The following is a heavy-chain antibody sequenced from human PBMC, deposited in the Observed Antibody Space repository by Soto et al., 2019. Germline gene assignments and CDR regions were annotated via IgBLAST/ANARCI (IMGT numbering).Heavy chain of an antibody. CDR3: AKAPRLWFGTYYFDY. V-gene: IGHV3-23*01. Sequence: EVQLLESGGGLVEPGGSLRLXCAASXXTFSTYAMTWVRQAPGKGLEWVSAISSTGGSAYYADSVRGRFTISRDNSKNTLSLHMNSLRAEDTAVYYCAKAPRLWFGTYYFDYWGQGTLVTVSS. CDR2: ISSTGGSA. CDR1: XXTFSTYA. J-gene: IGHJ4*02. D-gene: IGHD3-10*01.